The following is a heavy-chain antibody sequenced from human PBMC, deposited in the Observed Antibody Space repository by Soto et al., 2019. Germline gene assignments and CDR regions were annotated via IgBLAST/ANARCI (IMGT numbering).Heavy chain of an antibody. CDR3: ARHNGPLYVGYYYDMDV. V-gene: IGHV4-39*01. CDR1: SASITSSRHY. D-gene: IGHD3-16*01. Sequence: SETLSLTCTVSSASITSSRHYWNWIRQPPGKGLEWIGNMYYSGRTYYNLSLKSRVTISVDTSKNQLSLELSSVTAADTAMYYCARHNGPLYVGYYYDMDVWGQGTTVT. CDR2: MYYSGRT. J-gene: IGHJ6*02.